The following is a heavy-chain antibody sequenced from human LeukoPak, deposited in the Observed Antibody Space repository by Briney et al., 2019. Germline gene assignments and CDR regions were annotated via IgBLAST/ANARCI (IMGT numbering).Heavy chain of an antibody. J-gene: IGHJ4*02. D-gene: IGHD4-17*01. Sequence: GGSLRLSCAASGLTFSSYWMSWVRQAPGKGLEWVANIKQDGSEKYYVDSVKGRFTISRDNAKNSLYLQMNSLRAEDTAVYYCARTPDYGDPGDYWGQGTLVTVSS. V-gene: IGHV3-7*01. CDR3: ARTPDYGDPGDY. CDR1: GLTFSSYW. CDR2: IKQDGSEK.